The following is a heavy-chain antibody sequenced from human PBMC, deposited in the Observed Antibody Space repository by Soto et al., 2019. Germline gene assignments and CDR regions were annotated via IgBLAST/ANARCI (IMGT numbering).Heavy chain of an antibody. J-gene: IGHJ4*02. CDR2: IYWDDDK. D-gene: IGHD3-3*01. Sequence: QITLNESGPTVVRPTETLTLTCRFSGFSLTTSGVGVGWIRQSPGKAPQWLALIYWDDDKRYSASLKSRLTITKDTSKTQVVLTVSDLDPTDTATYYCAHRVLRTVFGLVTTTAIYFDFWGQGTPGAVSS. CDR1: GFSLTTSGVG. CDR3: AHRVLRTVFGLVTTTAIYFDF. V-gene: IGHV2-5*02.